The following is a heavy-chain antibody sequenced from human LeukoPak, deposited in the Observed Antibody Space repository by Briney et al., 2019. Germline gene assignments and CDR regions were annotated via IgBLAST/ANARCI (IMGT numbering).Heavy chain of an antibody. CDR2: ISGSGGST. CDR3: AKDPPYLLGDGYNDWFDP. J-gene: IGHJ5*02. D-gene: IGHD5-24*01. V-gene: IGHV3-23*01. CDR1: GFTFSSYA. Sequence: PGGSLRLSCAASGFTFSSYAMSWVRQAPGKGLEWVSAISGSGGSTYYADSVKGRFTISRDNSKNTLYLQMNSLRAEDTAVYYCAKDPPYLLGDGYNDWFDPWGQGTLVTVSS.